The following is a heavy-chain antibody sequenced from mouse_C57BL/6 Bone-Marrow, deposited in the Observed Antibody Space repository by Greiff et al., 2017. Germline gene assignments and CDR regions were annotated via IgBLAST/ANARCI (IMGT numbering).Heavy chain of an antibody. V-gene: IGHV1-66*01. J-gene: IGHJ1*03. CDR2: IYPGSGNT. CDR3: AREPYYGSSYGYFDV. D-gene: IGHD1-1*01. Sequence: VKLMESGPELVKPGASVKISCKASGYSFTSYYIHWVKQRPGQGLEWIGWIYPGSGNTKYNEKFKGKATLTADTSSSTAYMQLSSLTSEDSAVYYCAREPYYGSSYGYFDVWGTGTTVTVSS. CDR1: GYSFTSYY.